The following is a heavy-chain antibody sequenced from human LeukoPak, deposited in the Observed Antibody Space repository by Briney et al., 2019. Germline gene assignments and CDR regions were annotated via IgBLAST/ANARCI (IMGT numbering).Heavy chain of an antibody. D-gene: IGHD6-19*01. CDR3: ARSRKLGVAVAGANQYYFDY. J-gene: IGHJ4*02. V-gene: IGHV3-23*01. Sequence: PGGSLRLSCAASGFTLSSYAITWVRQTPGKGLEWVSAISSTGSTYYADSVKGQFTISRDNSKNTVYLQMNSLRAEDTAVYYCARSRKLGVAVAGANQYYFDYWGQGTQVTASS. CDR1: GFTLSSYA. CDR2: ISSTGST.